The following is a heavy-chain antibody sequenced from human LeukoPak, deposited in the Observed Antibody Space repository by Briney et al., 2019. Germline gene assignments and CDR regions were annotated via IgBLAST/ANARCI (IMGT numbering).Heavy chain of an antibody. CDR3: ARHGIVVVSPDDAFDL. J-gene: IGHJ3*01. CDR2: IYYSGST. CDR1: GGSISSSSYY. D-gene: IGHD2-21*01. V-gene: IGHV4-39*01. Sequence: SETLSLTCTVSGGSISSSSYYWGWIRQPPGKGLEWIGSIYYSGSTYYNPSLKSRVTISVDTSKNQFSLKLSSVTAADTAVYYCARHGIVVVSPDDAFDLWGEGTMVTVSS.